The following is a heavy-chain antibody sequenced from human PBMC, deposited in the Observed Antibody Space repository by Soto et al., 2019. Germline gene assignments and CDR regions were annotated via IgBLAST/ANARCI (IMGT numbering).Heavy chain of an antibody. J-gene: IGHJ6*02. V-gene: IGHV1-18*01. CDR2: ISAYNGNT. D-gene: IGHD5-18*01. CDR1: GHTFSSNG. Sequence: ASVKVSRKASGHTFSSNGISWLRQAPGQGLEWMGWISAYNGNTNYAQKLQGRVTVTTDTSTSTAYMELRSLRSDDTAVYYCARRMVDTAMEERYYYYYGMDVWGQGTTVTVSS. CDR3: ARRMVDTAMEERYYYYYGMDV.